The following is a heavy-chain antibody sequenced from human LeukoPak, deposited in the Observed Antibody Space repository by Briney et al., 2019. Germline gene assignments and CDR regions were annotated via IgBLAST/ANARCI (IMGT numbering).Heavy chain of an antibody. J-gene: IGHJ4*02. CDR2: INSDGSSA. CDR1: GFTFNNYW. V-gene: IGHV3-74*01. Sequence: PGGSLRLSCAASGFTFNNYWMHWVRQAPGKGLVWVSGINSDGSSATYADSVKGRFTISRDNAENSLYLQMNSLRVEDTAFYYCARDLAYSRLDYWGQGMLVTVSS. D-gene: IGHD5-18*01. CDR3: ARDLAYSRLDY.